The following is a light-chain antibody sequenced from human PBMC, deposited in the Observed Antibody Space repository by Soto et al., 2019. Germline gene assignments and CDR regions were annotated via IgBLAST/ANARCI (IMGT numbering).Light chain of an antibody. J-gene: IGKJ1*01. CDR3: QQYNSYSPA. V-gene: IGKV1-5*03. CDR2: KAS. Sequence: DIQMTQSPSTRSASVGDRVTITARASQSISVWLDWYEQKAGKAPNLLIYKASRLESGVPSRFSGSVSETEFTVTISGLQPGDSATYYCQQYNSYSPACGQGTKVDIK. CDR1: QSISVW.